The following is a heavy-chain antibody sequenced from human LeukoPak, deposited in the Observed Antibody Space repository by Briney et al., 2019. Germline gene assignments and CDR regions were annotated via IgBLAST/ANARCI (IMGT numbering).Heavy chain of an antibody. V-gene: IGHV4-4*02. CDR3: ARDLGTRAASP. Sequence: TSETLSLTCAVSGGSITSNNWWSWVRQPPGRGLEWIGEIHHSGTTNYIPSLKSRVTLSLDKSKNQLSLILTSVTAADTAVYYCARDLGTRAASPWGQGTLVTVSS. D-gene: IGHD2-8*02. CDR1: GGSITSNNW. CDR2: IHHSGTT. J-gene: IGHJ4*02.